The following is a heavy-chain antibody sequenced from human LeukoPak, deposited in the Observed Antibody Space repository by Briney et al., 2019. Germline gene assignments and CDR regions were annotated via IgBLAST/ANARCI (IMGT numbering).Heavy chain of an antibody. D-gene: IGHD3-9*01. V-gene: IGHV1-8*01. J-gene: IGHJ5*02. Sequence: GASVKVSCKASGYTFTSYDINWVRQATGQGLEWMGWMNPNSGNTGYAQKFQGRVTMTRNTSISTAYMELSSLRSEDTAVYYCARSPTHIGHFDWSFHNWFDPWGQGTLVTVSS. CDR1: GYTFTSYD. CDR2: MNPNSGNT. CDR3: ARSPTHIGHFDWSFHNWFDP.